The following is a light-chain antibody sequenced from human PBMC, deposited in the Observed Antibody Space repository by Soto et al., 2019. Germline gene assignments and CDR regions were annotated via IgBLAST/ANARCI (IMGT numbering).Light chain of an antibody. Sequence: DIQMTQSPSFLSASIGDRVTITCRASHDITRYLAWYQQKPGKVPELLIYASSTSQSGVPSRSSGSGSGTDFTLTITSLQPEDVGTYYCQKYNSAPWTFGQGTKVEIK. CDR1: HDITRY. CDR3: QKYNSAPWT. J-gene: IGKJ1*01. CDR2: ASS. V-gene: IGKV1-27*01.